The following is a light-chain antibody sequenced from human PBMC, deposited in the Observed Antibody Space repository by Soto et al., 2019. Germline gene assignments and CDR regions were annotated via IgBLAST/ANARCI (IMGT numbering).Light chain of an antibody. CDR2: GAS. Sequence: EILLTHSPSTLSVSPGERATLSCRASENIYTNLAWYQQKPGQAPRLLFYGASTRATGLPARFSGTGSGTEFTLTINSLQAEDSAVYYCQQYYNWPRTCGQGTR. J-gene: IGKJ5*01. V-gene: IGKV3-15*01. CDR3: QQYYNWPRT. CDR1: ENIYTN.